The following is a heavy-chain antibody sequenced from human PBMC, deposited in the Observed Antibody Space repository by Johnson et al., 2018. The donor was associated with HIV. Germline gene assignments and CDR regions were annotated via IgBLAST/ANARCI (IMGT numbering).Heavy chain of an antibody. CDR1: GFTFSDYY. D-gene: IGHD1-26*01. Sequence: QVQLVESGGGLVKPGGSLRLSCAASGFTFSDYYMSWIRQAPGKGLEWVSYISSSGSTIYYADSVKGRFTISRDNAKNSLYLQMNSRRAEDTAVYYCANGRAWELLSELEREYTEFEEWGQGTMVSVSS. V-gene: IGHV3-11*04. J-gene: IGHJ3*01. CDR2: ISSSGSTI. CDR3: ANGRAWELLSELEREYTEFEE.